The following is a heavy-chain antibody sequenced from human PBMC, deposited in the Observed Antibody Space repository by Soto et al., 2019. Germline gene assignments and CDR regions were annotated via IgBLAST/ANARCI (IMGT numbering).Heavy chain of an antibody. D-gene: IGHD3-3*01. CDR3: ANTAGYDCRRGHYETYGMDV. J-gene: IGHJ6*02. V-gene: IGHV3-30-3*01. CDR1: GFTFSSYA. CDR2: ISYDGSNK. Sequence: GGSLRLSCAASGFTFSSYAMHWVRQAPGKGLEWVAVISYDGSNKYYADSVKGRFTISRDNSKSTPYMQMNSLRAEDTAVYYYANTAGYDCRRGHYETYGMDVWGQGTTVTVSS.